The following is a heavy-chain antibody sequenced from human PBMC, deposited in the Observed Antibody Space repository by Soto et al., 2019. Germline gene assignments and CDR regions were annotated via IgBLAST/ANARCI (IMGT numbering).Heavy chain of an antibody. V-gene: IGHV4-61*01. J-gene: IGHJ3*02. D-gene: IGHD1-26*01. CDR1: GGSVSSGSYY. CDR3: ARDAGASRSYYGDAFDI. CDR2: IYYSGST. Sequence: QVQLQESGPGLVKPSETLSLTCTVSGGSVSSGSYYWSWIRQPPGKGLEWIGYIYYSGSTNYNPSLKSRVTISVDTCKNQFSLKLSSVTAADTAVYYCARDAGASRSYYGDAFDIWGQGTMVTVSS.